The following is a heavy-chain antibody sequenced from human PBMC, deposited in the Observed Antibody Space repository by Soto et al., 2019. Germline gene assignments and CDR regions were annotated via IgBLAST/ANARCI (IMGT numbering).Heavy chain of an antibody. CDR3: ARIFSDALDI. CDR2: IRSRGNNYAT. CDR1: GLIFSDSA. V-gene: IGHV3-73*01. Sequence: GGSLRLSCAASGLIFSDSAIHWVRQASGKGLEWVARIRSRGNNYATAYAASVKGRFTISRDDSKKTAYLQLNSLKTEDTAMYYCARIFSDALDIWGQGTMVTVSS. J-gene: IGHJ3*02.